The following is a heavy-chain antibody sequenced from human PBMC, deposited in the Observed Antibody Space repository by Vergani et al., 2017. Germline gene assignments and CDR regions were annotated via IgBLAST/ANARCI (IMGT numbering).Heavy chain of an antibody. CDR2: IWDDGSNK. V-gene: IGHV3-33*01. CDR1: GFTFSSYG. Sequence: QVQLVESGGGVVQPGRSLRLSCAASGFTFSSYGMHWVRQAPGKGLEWVAVIWDDGSNKYYADAVKGRFTISRDNSKNTLYLQMNSLRAEDTAVYYCARDADTAMVVYYFDYWGQGTLVTVSS. J-gene: IGHJ4*02. CDR3: ARDADTAMVVYYFDY. D-gene: IGHD5-18*01.